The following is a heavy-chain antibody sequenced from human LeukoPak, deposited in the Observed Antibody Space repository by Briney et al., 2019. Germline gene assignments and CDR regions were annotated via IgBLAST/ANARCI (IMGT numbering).Heavy chain of an antibody. CDR3: AKGSGWWNYFDY. V-gene: IGHV3-30*18. CDR1: GFTFSSYG. Sequence: GGSLRLSCAASGFTFSSYGMHWVRQAPGKGLEGVAVISYDGSNKYYAGSVKGRFTISRDNSKNTLYLQMNSLRAEDTAVYYCAKGSGWWNYFDYWGQGTLVTVSS. J-gene: IGHJ4*02. D-gene: IGHD6-19*01. CDR2: ISYDGSNK.